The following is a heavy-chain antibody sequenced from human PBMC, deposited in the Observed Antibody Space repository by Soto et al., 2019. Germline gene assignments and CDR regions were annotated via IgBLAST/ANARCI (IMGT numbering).Heavy chain of an antibody. V-gene: IGHV3-7*01. Sequence: EVQLVESGGGLVQPGGSPRLSCVASGFTFSTYWMSWVRLAPGTGLEWVATIKQDGNDKYYLDSVKGRFAISRDNAENSLYLQMSGLRPDDTAVYYCVRGCGSSNCPYYLDVWGKGTTVTVSS. CDR1: GFTFSTYW. CDR2: IKQDGNDK. D-gene: IGHD2-15*01. J-gene: IGHJ6*03. CDR3: VRGCGSSNCPYYLDV.